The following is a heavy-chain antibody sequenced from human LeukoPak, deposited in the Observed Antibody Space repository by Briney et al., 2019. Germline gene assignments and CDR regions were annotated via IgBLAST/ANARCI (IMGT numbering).Heavy chain of an antibody. CDR2: INWNGGST. V-gene: IGHV3-20*04. D-gene: IGHD6-6*01. CDR1: GFTFDDYG. J-gene: IGHJ6*03. Sequence: PGGSLRLSCAASGFTFDDYGMSWVRQAPGKGLEWVSGINWNGGSTGYADSVKGRFTISRDNAKDSLYLQMNSLRAEDTALYYCARAARPGSYYSMDVWGKGPTVTVSS. CDR3: ARAARPGSYYSMDV.